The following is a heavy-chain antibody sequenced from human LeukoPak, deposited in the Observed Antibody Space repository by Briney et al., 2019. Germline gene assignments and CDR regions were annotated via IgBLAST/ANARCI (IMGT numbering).Heavy chain of an antibody. Sequence: PGGSLRLSCAASGFTFSGYAMSWVRQAPGKGLEWVSAISGSGGSTYYADSAKGRFTISRDNSKNTLYLQMNSLRAEDTAVYYCAKDRIAAAGYDYWGQGTLVTVSS. J-gene: IGHJ4*02. D-gene: IGHD6-13*01. V-gene: IGHV3-23*01. CDR1: GFTFSGYA. CDR3: AKDRIAAAGYDY. CDR2: ISGSGGST.